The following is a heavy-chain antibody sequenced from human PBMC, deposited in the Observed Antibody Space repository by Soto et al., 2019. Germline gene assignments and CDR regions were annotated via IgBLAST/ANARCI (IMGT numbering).Heavy chain of an antibody. J-gene: IGHJ6*02. CDR3: ARWVRGVIRNYYYYGMDV. V-gene: IGHV4-4*02. CDR1: GGSISSSNW. D-gene: IGHD3-10*01. Sequence: SETLSLTCAVSGGSISSSNWWSWVRQPPGKGLEWIGEIYHSGSTNYNPSLKSRVTISVDKSKNQFSLKLSSVTAADTAVYYCARWVRGVIRNYYYYGMDVWGQGTTVTVSS. CDR2: IYHSGST.